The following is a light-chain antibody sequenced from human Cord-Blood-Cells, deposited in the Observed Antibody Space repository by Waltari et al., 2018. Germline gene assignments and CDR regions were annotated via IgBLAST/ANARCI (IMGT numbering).Light chain of an antibody. V-gene: IGLV2-11*01. CDR3: RSYAGSYTYV. J-gene: IGLJ1*01. CDR2: DVS. CDR1: SSDVGGYNY. Sequence: QSALTQPRSVSGSPGQSVTISCTGTSSDVGGYNYVSWYQQHPGKAPKLMIYDVSKRPSGVPDRFSGSKSGNTASLTISGLQAEEEADYYCRSYAGSYTYVFGTGTKVTVL.